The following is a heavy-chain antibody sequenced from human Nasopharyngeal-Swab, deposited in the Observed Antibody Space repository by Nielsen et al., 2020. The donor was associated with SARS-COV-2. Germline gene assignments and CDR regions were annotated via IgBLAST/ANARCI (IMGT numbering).Heavy chain of an antibody. CDR3: ARAGGLQWLVPFDY. V-gene: IGHV5-51*01. CDR1: GYSFTSYW. CDR2: IYPGDSDT. J-gene: IGHJ4*02. D-gene: IGHD6-19*01. Sequence: KVSCKGSGYSFTSYWIGWVRQMPGKGLEWMGIIYPGDSDTRYSPSFQGQVTISADKSISTAYLQRSSLKASDTAMYYCARAGGLQWLVPFDYWGQGTLATVSS.